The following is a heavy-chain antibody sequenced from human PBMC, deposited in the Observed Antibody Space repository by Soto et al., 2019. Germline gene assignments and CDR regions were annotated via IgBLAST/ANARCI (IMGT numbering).Heavy chain of an antibody. CDR3: TTGLTIFGVVIEP. J-gene: IGHJ5*02. CDR2: IKSKSDGAIT. Sequence: PEGTVRLSCAASGLTFSNALMTWVRQAPGKGLEWVGRIKSKSDGAITDYAAPVRGRFIISRDDSKYTLYLQMNSLKHEDTAVYYCTTGLTIFGVVIEPWGQGTLVTVSS. CDR1: GLTFSNAL. V-gene: IGHV3-15*01. D-gene: IGHD3-3*01.